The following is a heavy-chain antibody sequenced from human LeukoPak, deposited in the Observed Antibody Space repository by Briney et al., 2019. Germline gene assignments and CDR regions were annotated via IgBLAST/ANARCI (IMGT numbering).Heavy chain of an antibody. CDR2: INPNSGGT. V-gene: IGHV1-2*02. D-gene: IGHD4-17*01. CDR1: GYTFTGYY. Sequence: ASVKVSCKASGYTFTGYYMHWVRQAPGQGLEWMGWINPNSGGTNYAQKFQGRVTMTRDTSISTAYMELSSLRSEDTAVYYCARDTGMTTVTLFDYWGQGTLVTVSS. CDR3: ARDTGMTTVTLFDY. J-gene: IGHJ4*02.